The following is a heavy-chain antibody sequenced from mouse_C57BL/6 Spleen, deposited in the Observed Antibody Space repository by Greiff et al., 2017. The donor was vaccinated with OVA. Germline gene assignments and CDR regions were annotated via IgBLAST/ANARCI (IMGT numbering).Heavy chain of an antibody. V-gene: IGHV1-53*01. CDR2: INPRNGGT. J-gene: IGHJ3*01. CDR1: GYTFTSYW. Sequence: QVQLQQPGTELVKPGASVKLSCKASGYTFTSYWMHWVKQRPGQGLEWIGNINPRNGGTNYNEKFKSKATLTVDKSSSTAYMQLSSLTSEDSAVYYCARPLMVTTEFAYWGQGTLVTVSA. CDR3: ARPLMVTTEFAY. D-gene: IGHD2-2*01.